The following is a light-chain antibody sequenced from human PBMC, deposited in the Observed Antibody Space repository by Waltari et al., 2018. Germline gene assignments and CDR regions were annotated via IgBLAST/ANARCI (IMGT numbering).Light chain of an antibody. CDR3: CSYAGSDTYV. CDR1: SSDVGGYNY. V-gene: IGLV2-11*01. J-gene: IGLJ1*01. CDR2: DVT. Sequence: QSALTQPRSVSGSPGQSVAISCTGTSSDVGGYNYVSWSQPHPGKAPKIIIYDVTKRPSGVPDRFSGSKSGNTASLTISGLQAEDEADYYCCSYAGSDTYVFGTGTEVTVL.